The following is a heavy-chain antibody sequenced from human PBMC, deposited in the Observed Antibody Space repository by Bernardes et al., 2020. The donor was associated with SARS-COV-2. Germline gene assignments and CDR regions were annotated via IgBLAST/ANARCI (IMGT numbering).Heavy chain of an antibody. CDR2: IYYSGST. D-gene: IGHD6-19*01. CDR1: GGSVSSGRYY. CDR3: ARHSVAGGDIDY. J-gene: IGHJ4*02. V-gene: IGHV4-61*01. Sequence: SETLSLTCTVSGGSVSSGRYYWSWIRQPPGKGLEWIGYIYYSGSTNYNPPPKSRVTISVDTSKNQFSLKLSSVTAADTAVYYCARHSVAGGDIDYWGQGTLVTVSS.